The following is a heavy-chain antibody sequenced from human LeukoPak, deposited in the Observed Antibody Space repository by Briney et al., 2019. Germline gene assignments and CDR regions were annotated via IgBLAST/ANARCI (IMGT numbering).Heavy chain of an antibody. D-gene: IGHD6-13*01. CDR1: GGSISSYY. Sequence: PSETLSLTCTVSGGSISSYYWSWIRQPPGKGLEWIGYIYYSGSTNYNPSLKSRVTISVDPSKNQLSLRLSSVPAADTAVYYCARTWSEGSSWRPFDYWGQGTLVSVSS. J-gene: IGHJ4*02. CDR3: ARTWSEGSSWRPFDY. CDR2: IYYSGST. V-gene: IGHV4-59*01.